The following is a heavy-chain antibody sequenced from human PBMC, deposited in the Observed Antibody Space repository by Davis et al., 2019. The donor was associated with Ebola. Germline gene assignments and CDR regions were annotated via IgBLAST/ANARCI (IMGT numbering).Heavy chain of an antibody. V-gene: IGHV3-49*04. D-gene: IGHD1-26*01. CDR3: SRSGPDN. CDR2: IRNKAYGGTT. J-gene: IGHJ4*02. Sequence: GGSLRLSCTASGFNFGEYALTWVRQTPRKGLEWVGFIRNKAYGGTTEYAASVKGRFTISRDDSGNIAYLQMNSLKTEDTAVYYCSRSGPDNWGQGTLVTVSS. CDR1: GFNFGEYA.